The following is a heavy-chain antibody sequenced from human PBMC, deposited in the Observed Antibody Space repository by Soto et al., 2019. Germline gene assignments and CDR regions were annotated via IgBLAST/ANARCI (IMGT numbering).Heavy chain of an antibody. CDR1: GFTVSSNY. J-gene: IGHJ6*02. CDR2: IYSGGST. CDR3: AKDAPLRFEIYYYYYGMDA. D-gene: IGHD3-16*01. Sequence: PGGSLRLSCAASGFTVSSNYMSWVRQAPGKGLEWVSVIYSGGSTYYADSVKGRFTISRDNSKNTLYLQMNSLRAEDTAVYYCAKDAPLRFEIYYYYYGMDAWGQGTTVTVSS. V-gene: IGHV3-53*01.